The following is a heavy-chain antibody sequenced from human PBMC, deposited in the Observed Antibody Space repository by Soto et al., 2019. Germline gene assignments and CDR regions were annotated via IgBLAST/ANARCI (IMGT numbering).Heavy chain of an antibody. J-gene: IGHJ4*02. CDR1: GFTFNTHW. V-gene: IGHV3-7*01. Sequence: PGGSLRLSCAGSGFTFNTHWMTWARRAPGKGLEWVATIKEDGSEKYYGDSVKGRFTISRDNAKNSVFLQMNSLRVDDSAIYYCARSESPLKVISFFDSWGQGARVTVSS. D-gene: IGHD3-22*01. CDR2: IKEDGSEK. CDR3: ARSESPLKVISFFDS.